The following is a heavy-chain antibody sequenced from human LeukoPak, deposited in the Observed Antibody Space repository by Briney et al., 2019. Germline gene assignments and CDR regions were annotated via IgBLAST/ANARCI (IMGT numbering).Heavy chain of an antibody. D-gene: IGHD6-13*01. V-gene: IGHV4-61*01. CDR3: ARVRSIAAAGTLDY. CDR2: IYYSGST. Sequence: SETLSLTCTVSGGSVSSGSYYWSWIRQPPGKGLEWIGYIYYSGSTSYNPSLKGRVTISVDTSKNQFSLKLSSVTAADTAVYFCARVRSIAAAGTLDYWGQGTLATVSS. CDR1: GGSVSSGSYY. J-gene: IGHJ4*02.